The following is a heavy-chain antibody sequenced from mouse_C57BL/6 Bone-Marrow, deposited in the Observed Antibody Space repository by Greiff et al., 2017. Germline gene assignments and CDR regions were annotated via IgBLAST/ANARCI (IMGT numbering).Heavy chain of an antibody. CDR2: INPSNGGT. V-gene: IGHV1-53*01. D-gene: IGHD1-1*01. Sequence: QVQLQQPGTELVKPGASVKLSCKASGYTFTSYWMHWVKQRPGQGLEWIGNINPSNGGTNYNEKFKSKATLTVDKTSSTAYMQLSSLTSEDSAVYYCARGDGLTTVVPYWGQGTTLTVSS. CDR3: ARGDGLTTVVPY. CDR1: GYTFTSYW. J-gene: IGHJ2*01.